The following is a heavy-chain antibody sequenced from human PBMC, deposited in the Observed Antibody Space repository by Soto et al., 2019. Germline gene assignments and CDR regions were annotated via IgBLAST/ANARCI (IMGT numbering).Heavy chain of an antibody. CDR2: INPSGGST. D-gene: IGHD6-13*01. CDR3: ARAGFVGLQAGTGNNYYYYGMDV. V-gene: IGHV1-46*01. J-gene: IGHJ6*02. CDR1: GYTFTSYY. Sequence: GASVKVSCKASGYTFTSYYMHWVRQAPGQGLEWMGIINPSGGSTSYAQKFQGRVTMTRDTSTSTVYMELSSLRSEDTAVYYCARAGFVGLQAGTGNNYYYYGMDVWGQGTTVTVSS.